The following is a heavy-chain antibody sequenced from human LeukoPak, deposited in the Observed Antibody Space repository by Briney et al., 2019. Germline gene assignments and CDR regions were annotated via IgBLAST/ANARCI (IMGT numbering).Heavy chain of an antibody. CDR1: GGTFSSYA. J-gene: IGHJ4*02. V-gene: IGHV1-69*01. Sequence: GASVKVSCKASGGTFSSYAISWVRQAPGQGLEWMGGIIPIFGTANYAQKFQGRVTITADESTSTADMELSSLRSEDTAVYYCARGRYFDWFGNYYFDYWGQGTLVTVSS. D-gene: IGHD3-9*01. CDR3: ARGRYFDWFGNYYFDY. CDR2: IIPIFGTA.